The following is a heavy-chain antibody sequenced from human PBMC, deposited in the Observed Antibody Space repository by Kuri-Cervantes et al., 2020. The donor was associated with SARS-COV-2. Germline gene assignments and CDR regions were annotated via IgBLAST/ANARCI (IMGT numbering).Heavy chain of an antibody. CDR3: ARDLSSGLWAFDY. J-gene: IGHJ4*02. CDR2: ISSSSSTI. D-gene: IGHD5-18*01. V-gene: IGHV3-48*01. CDR1: GFTFSSYS. Sequence: GGSLRLSCAASGFTFSSYSMNWVRQAPGKGLEWVSYISSSSSTIYYADSVKGRFTISRDNAKNSLYLQMNSLRAEDPAVHYCARDLSSGLWAFDYWGQGTLVTVSS.